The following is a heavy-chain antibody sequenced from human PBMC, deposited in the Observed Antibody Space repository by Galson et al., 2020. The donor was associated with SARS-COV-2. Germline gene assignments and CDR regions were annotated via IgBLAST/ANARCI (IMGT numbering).Heavy chain of an antibody. CDR2: ISGRGGST. D-gene: IGHD3-22*01. CDR3: AKDDGMGESSGYVCDCYGMDV. CDR1: GFTFSSYA. V-gene: IGHV3-23*01. Sequence: GESLKIPCAASGFTFSSYAMSWVRQAPGKGLEWVSAISGRGGSTYYADSVKGRFTISRDNSKNTLYLQMNSLRAEDTAVYYCAKDDGMGESSGYVCDCYGMDVWGQGTTVTVSS. J-gene: IGHJ6*02.